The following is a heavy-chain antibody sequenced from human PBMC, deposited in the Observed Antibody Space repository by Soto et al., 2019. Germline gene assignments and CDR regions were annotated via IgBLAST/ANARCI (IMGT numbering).Heavy chain of an antibody. CDR1: GGTFSSYA. Sequence: ASVKVSCKASGGTFSSYAISWVRQSRGQGLEWMGGIVPIFGTANYAQKFQGRVTITADESTSTAYMELSSLRSEDTGGYYCARSLVVTVAIVALAEHYFDYWGQGTLVTVSS. D-gene: IGHD5-12*01. CDR2: IVPIFGTA. J-gene: IGHJ4*02. V-gene: IGHV1-69*13. CDR3: ARSLVVTVAIVALAEHYFDY.